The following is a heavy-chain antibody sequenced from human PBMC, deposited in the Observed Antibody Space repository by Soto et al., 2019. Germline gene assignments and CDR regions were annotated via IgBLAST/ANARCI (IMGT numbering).Heavy chain of an antibody. CDR2: IIPIFGTA. CDR1: VGTFSSYA. CDR3: ARDRPTYSGSPTVFDY. Sequence: QVQLVQSWAEVKKPGASVKVSCKASVGTFSSYAISWVRQAPGQGLECMGGIIPIFGTANYAQKFQGRVTITADESTSTAYMELSSLRSEDTAVYYCARDRPTYSGSPTVFDYWGQGTLVTVSS. J-gene: IGHJ4*02. D-gene: IGHD1-26*01. V-gene: IGHV1-69*01.